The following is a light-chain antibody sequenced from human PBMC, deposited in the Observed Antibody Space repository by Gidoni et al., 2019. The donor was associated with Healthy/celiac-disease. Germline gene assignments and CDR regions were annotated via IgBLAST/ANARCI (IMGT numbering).Light chain of an antibody. CDR2: DVS. CDR3: SSYTSSSPYV. Sequence: HSALTHPASVSGSPGQSITISCTGTSSDVGGYNYVSWYQQHPGKAPKLMIYDVSNRPSGVSNRFSGSKSGNTASLTISGLQAEDEADYYCSSYTSSSPYVFGTGTKVTVL. J-gene: IGLJ1*01. CDR1: SSDVGGYNY. V-gene: IGLV2-14*01.